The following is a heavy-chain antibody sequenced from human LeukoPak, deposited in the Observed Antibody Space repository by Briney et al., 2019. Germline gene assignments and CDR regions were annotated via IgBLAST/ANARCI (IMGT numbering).Heavy chain of an antibody. D-gene: IGHD3-10*01. CDR1: GDSINSFY. Sequence: PSETLSLTCTVSGDSINSFYWSWIRQPAGKGLEWIGRIYGSGSTDYNPSLKSRVTMSIDTSKNQFSLNLISVTAADTAVYYCARDSGTTGEVKFDPWGQGTLVTVSS. CDR2: IYGSGST. J-gene: IGHJ5*02. V-gene: IGHV4-4*07. CDR3: ARDSGTTGEVKFDP.